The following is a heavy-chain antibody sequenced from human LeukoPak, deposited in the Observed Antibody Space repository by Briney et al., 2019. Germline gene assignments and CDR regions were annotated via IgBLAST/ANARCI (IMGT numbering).Heavy chain of an antibody. CDR1: GGTFSSYA. D-gene: IGHD3-22*01. Sequence: GASVKVSCKASGGTFSSYAISWVRQAPGQGLEWMGGIIPIFGTANYAQKFQGRVTITADESTSTAYMELSSLRSEDTAVYYCAGGRRYYDSSGYNWFDPWGQGTLVTVSS. V-gene: IGHV1-69*13. CDR2: IIPIFGTA. CDR3: AGGRRYYDSSGYNWFDP. J-gene: IGHJ5*02.